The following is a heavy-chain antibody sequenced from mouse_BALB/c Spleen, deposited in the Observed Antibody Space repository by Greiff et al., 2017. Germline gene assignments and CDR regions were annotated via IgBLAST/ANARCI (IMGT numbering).Heavy chain of an antibody. V-gene: IGHV1S137*01. CDR3: TRSTMITTRGYYFDY. Sequence: QVQLKESGAELVRPGVSVKISCKGSGYTFTDYAMHWVKQSHAKSLEWIGVISTYYGDTSYNQKFKGKAKLTAVTSTSTAYMELSSLTNEDSAVYYCTRSTMITTRGYYFDYWGQGTTLTVSS. CDR1: GYTFTDYA. J-gene: IGHJ2*01. CDR2: ISTYYGDT. D-gene: IGHD2-4*01.